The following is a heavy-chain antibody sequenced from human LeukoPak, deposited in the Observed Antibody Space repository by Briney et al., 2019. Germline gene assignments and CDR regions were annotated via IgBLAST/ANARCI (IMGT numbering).Heavy chain of an antibody. D-gene: IGHD1-14*01. J-gene: IGHJ5*02. V-gene: IGHV4-34*01. CDR1: GGSFSGYY. CDR2: INHSGST. Sequence: PSETLSLTCAVYGGSFSGYYWSWIRQPPGKGLEWIGEINHSGSTNYNPSLKSRVTIPVDTSKNQFSLKLSSVTAADTAVYYCARGQGHRRGNWFDPWGQGTLVTVSS. CDR3: ARGQGHRRGNWFDP.